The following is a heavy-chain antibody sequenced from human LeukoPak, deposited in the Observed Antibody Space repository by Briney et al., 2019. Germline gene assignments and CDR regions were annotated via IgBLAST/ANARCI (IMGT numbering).Heavy chain of an antibody. CDR3: AKDHVTSSSWFPDY. CDR2: ISYDGINK. D-gene: IGHD6-13*01. Sequence: GSLKLSCAASGFNFSIYGMHCVGQAPGKGLEWVAVISYDGINKYYADSVKGRFTISRDKSKNMLYLQMSSLRAEDRAGYYCAKDHVTSSSWFPDYWGQASIVAGSS. CDR1: GFNFSIYG. V-gene: IGHV3-30*18. J-gene: IGHJ4*02.